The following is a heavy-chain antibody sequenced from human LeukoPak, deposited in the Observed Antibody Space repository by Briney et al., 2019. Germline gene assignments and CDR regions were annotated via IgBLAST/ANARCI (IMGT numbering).Heavy chain of an antibody. CDR2: ISGSSSYI. D-gene: IGHD1-26*01. J-gene: IGHJ4*02. CDR1: GFTFSSYS. CDR3: ARAKRVGANKSYFDY. V-gene: IGHV3-21*01. Sequence: GGSLRLSCAASGFTFSSYSMNWVRQAPGKGLEWVSSISGSSSYIYYADSVKGRFTISRDNAKNSLYLQMNSLRAEDTAVYYCARAKRVGANKSYFDYWGQGALVTVSS.